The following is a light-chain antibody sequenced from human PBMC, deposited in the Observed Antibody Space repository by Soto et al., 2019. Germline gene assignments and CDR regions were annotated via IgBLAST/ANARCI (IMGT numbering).Light chain of an antibody. Sequence: EIVLTQSPGTVSLSPGESATLSCRASQSISRSDLAWYQHKPGQAPRLLISGASRRATGIPDRFSGAGSGTDFTLTISRLEPEDFALYYCQQHDILPITFGQGTRLEIK. V-gene: IGKV3-20*01. J-gene: IGKJ5*01. CDR1: QSISRSD. CDR3: QQHDILPIT. CDR2: GAS.